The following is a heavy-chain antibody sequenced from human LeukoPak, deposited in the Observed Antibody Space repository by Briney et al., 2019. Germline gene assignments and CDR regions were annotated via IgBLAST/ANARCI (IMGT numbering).Heavy chain of an antibody. J-gene: IGHJ3*02. Sequence: GRSLRLSCAASGFTFDDYVMHWVRQAPGKGLEWVSGISWNSGSIGYADSVKGRFTISRDNAKNSLYLQMNSLRAEDTALYYCAKGLTAGDDAFDIWGQGTIVTVSS. CDR1: GFTFDDYV. CDR2: ISWNSGSI. V-gene: IGHV3-9*01. CDR3: AKGLTAGDDAFDI. D-gene: IGHD4-17*01.